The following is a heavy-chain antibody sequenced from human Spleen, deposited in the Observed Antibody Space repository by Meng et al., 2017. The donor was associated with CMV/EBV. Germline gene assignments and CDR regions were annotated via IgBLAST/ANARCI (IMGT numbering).Heavy chain of an antibody. D-gene: IGHD6-6*01. CDR2: ISWNSGNI. V-gene: IGHV3-9*03. Sequence: GGSLRLSCAASGFTFDDYAMHWVRQAPGKGLEWVSGISWNSGNIAYADSVKGRFTISRDNAKNSLYLQMNSLRAEDMALYYCAKSPTYSSSSGYFDLWGRGTLVTVSS. J-gene: IGHJ2*01. CDR3: AKSPTYSSSSGYFDL. CDR1: GFTFDDYA.